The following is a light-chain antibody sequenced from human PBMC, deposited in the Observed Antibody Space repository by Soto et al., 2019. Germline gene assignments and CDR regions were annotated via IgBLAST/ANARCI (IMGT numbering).Light chain of an antibody. J-gene: IGKJ3*01. CDR3: QQFNSYPPFT. Sequence: AIQLTQSPSSLSASVGDRVTITCRASQGISSALAWYQQKPRKAPKLLIYDASSLESGVPSRFSGSGSGTDFTLTISSLQPEDFATYYCQQFNSYPPFTFGPGTKVDIK. V-gene: IGKV1-13*02. CDR2: DAS. CDR1: QGISSA.